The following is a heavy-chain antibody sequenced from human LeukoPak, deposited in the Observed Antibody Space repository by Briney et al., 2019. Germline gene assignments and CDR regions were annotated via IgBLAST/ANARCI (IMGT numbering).Heavy chain of an antibody. CDR3: ARDRGLMGLRYFDL. V-gene: IGHV4-31*03. CDR1: GGSISSGGYY. D-gene: IGHD2-8*01. Sequence: TLSLTCPVSGGSISSGGYYWSWIRQHPVKGLGWIGYIYYSGSTYYNPSLKSRVTIAVDTSKNQFSLKLSSVTAADTAVYYCARDRGLMGLRYFDLWGRGTLVTVSS. CDR2: IYYSGST. J-gene: IGHJ2*01.